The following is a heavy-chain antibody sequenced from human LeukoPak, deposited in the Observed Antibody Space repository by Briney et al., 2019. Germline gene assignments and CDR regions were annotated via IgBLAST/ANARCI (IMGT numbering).Heavy chain of an antibody. CDR1: GFTFSRYW. V-gene: IGHV3-74*01. CDR3: ARSEYSFDY. Sequence: PGRSLRLSCAASGFTFSRYWMHWVRQAPGKGLVWVSRINSDGSSSTYADSVKGRFTISRDNAKNTLYLQMNSLRVEDTAVYYCARSEYSFDYWGQGTLVTVSS. J-gene: IGHJ4*02. CDR2: INSDGSSS.